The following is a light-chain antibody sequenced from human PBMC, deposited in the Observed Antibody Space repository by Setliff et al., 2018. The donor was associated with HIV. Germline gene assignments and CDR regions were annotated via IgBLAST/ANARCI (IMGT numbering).Light chain of an antibody. CDR2: QVS. Sequence: QSALTQPASVSGSPGQSITISCTGTSSDVGGYNYVSWYQQHPGKAPKVIIYQVSNRPSGISDRFSGSKSGNTASLTISGLQAEDEADYYCNSYASTSSVVFGTGTKVTVL. CDR1: SSDVGGYNY. V-gene: IGLV2-14*01. J-gene: IGLJ1*01. CDR3: NSYASTSSVV.